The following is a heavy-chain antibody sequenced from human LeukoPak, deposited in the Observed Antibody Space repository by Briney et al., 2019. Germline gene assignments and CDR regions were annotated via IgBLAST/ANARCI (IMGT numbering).Heavy chain of an antibody. CDR2: IYYSGST. CDR1: GGSISSGGYY. V-gene: IGHV4-31*03. J-gene: IGHJ4*02. D-gene: IGHD2-2*01. Sequence: SETLSLTCTVSGGSISSGGYYWSWIRQHPGKGLEWIGYIYYSGSTYYNPSLKSRVTISVDTSKNQFSLKLSSVTAADTAVYYCAKRGCSSTSCYAGVPDYWGQGTLVTVSS. CDR3: AKRGCSSTSCYAGVPDY.